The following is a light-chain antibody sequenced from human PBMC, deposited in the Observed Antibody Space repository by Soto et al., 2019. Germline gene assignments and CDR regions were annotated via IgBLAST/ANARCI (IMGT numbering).Light chain of an antibody. Sequence: QSPLTQPPSASGSPGQSVTISCTGTSSDVGGYNYVSWYQQHPGKAPKLMIYEVSKRPSGVPDRFSGSKSGNTASLTVSGLQAEDEADYYCSSYAGSNNLVVFGGGTKLTVL. CDR1: SSDVGGYNY. J-gene: IGLJ2*01. V-gene: IGLV2-8*01. CDR2: EVS. CDR3: SSYAGSNNLVV.